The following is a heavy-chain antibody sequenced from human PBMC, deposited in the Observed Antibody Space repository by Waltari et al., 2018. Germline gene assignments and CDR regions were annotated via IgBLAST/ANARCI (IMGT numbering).Heavy chain of an antibody. CDR2: IYSGGST. V-gene: IGHV3-23*03. CDR3: AKGASGYPLDY. Sequence: EVQLLESGGGLVQPGGSLRLSCAASGFTFSSYAMSWVRQAPGKGLEWVSVIYSGGSTYYEDSVKGRFTISRDNSKNTLYLQMNSLRAEDTAVYYCAKGASGYPLDYWGQGTLVTVSS. CDR1: GFTFSSYA. J-gene: IGHJ4*02. D-gene: IGHD3-22*01.